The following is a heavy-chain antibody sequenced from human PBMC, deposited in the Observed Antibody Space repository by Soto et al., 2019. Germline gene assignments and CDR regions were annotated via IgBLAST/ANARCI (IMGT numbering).Heavy chain of an antibody. CDR1: GISFSSYW. Sequence: LRLSCAAFGISFSSYWMTWVRQAPGKGLEWVANIKQDGSGKYYADSVTGRFTVSRDNAKNSLYLQMNSLSAEDTALYYCATAGVGITTGDFHSWGQGTLVTAPQ. D-gene: IGHD1-26*01. J-gene: IGHJ4*02. CDR2: IKQDGSGK. V-gene: IGHV3-7*01. CDR3: ATAGVGITTGDFHS.